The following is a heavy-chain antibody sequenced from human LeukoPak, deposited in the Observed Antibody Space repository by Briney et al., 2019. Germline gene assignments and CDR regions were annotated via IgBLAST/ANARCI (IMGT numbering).Heavy chain of an antibody. Sequence: PGRSLRLSCAASGFTFSSYGMHWVRQAPGKGLEWVAVIWYGGSNKYYADSVKGRFTISRDNSKNTLYLQMNSLRAEDTAVYCCARVMDWKAYDYWGQGTLVTVSS. CDR2: IWYGGSNK. J-gene: IGHJ4*02. V-gene: IGHV3-33*01. CDR1: GFTFSSYG. CDR3: ARVMDWKAYDY. D-gene: IGHD3/OR15-3a*01.